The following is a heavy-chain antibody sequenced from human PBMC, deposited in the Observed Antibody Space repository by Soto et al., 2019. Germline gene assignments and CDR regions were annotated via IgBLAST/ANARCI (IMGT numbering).Heavy chain of an antibody. CDR3: ARAHYGDYGYGMDV. J-gene: IGHJ6*02. V-gene: IGHV4-30-2*01. D-gene: IGHD4-17*01. CDR2: IYHSGST. Sequence: SETLSLTCAVSGGSISIGGYSWSWIRHPPGKGLEWIGYIYHSGSTYYNPSLKSRVTISVDRSKNQFSLKLSSVTAADTAVYYCARAHYGDYGYGMDVWGQGTTVTVSS. CDR1: GGSISIGGYS.